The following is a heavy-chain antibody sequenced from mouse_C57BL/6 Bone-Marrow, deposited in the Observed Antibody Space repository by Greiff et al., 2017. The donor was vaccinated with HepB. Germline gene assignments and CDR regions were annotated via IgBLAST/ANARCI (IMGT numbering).Heavy chain of an antibody. Sequence: VQLQQSGAELARPGASVKLSCKASGYTFTSYGISWVKQRTGQGLEWIGEIYPRSGNTYYNEKFKGKATLTADKSSSTAYMELRSLPSEDSAVYFCARFRSYWYFDVWGTGTTITVSS. CDR3: ARFRSYWYFDV. J-gene: IGHJ1*03. V-gene: IGHV1-81*01. CDR2: IYPRSGNT. CDR1: GYTFTSYG.